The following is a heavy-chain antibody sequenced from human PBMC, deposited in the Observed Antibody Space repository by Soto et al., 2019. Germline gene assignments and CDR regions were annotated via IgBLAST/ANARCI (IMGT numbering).Heavy chain of an antibody. J-gene: IGHJ4*02. CDR3: AIVKSLSGEY. Sequence: EVQLVESGGGLVQPGGSLRLSCAASGFTFSSYWMSWVSQAPGKGLEWVANIKQDGNDKYDVDSVRGRFTISRDNAKNSMYLQMNSLRAEDTAVYYCAIVKSLSGEYWGQGTLVTVSS. D-gene: IGHD1-26*01. CDR2: IKQDGNDK. CDR1: GFTFSSYW. V-gene: IGHV3-7*05.